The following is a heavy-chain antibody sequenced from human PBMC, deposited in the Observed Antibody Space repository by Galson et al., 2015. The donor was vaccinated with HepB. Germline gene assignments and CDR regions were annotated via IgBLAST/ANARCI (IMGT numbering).Heavy chain of an antibody. Sequence: SLRLSCAASGFTFSNFGMHWVRQTPGKGLEWVAVISYDGVGKYYADSVKGRFTISRDDSKNTLYLQMSSLRAEDTAVYYCAKDPAAYSSVWVPLDPWGQGTLVTVSS. CDR2: ISYDGVGK. D-gene: IGHD6-19*01. V-gene: IGHV3-30*18. CDR1: GFTFSNFG. J-gene: IGHJ5*02. CDR3: AKDPAAYSSVWVPLDP.